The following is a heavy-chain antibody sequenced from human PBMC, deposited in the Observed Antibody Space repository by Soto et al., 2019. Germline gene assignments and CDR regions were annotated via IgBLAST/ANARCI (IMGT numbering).Heavy chain of an antibody. V-gene: IGHV3-30*18. D-gene: IGHD1-7*01. J-gene: IGHJ6*02. Sequence: GGSVRLSCAASGFTFSSYGMHWVRQAPGKGLEWVAVISYDGSNKYYADSVKGRFTISRDNSKNTLYLQMNSLRAEDTAVYYCAKDPNWNSLGYYYYGMDVWGQGTTVTVSS. CDR2: ISYDGSNK. CDR1: GFTFSSYG. CDR3: AKDPNWNSLGYYYYGMDV.